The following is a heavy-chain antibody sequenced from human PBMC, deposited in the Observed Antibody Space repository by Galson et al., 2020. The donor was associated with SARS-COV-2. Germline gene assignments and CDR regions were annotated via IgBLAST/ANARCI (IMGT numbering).Heavy chain of an antibody. CDR2: IFYSGNT. Sequence: SETLSLTCTVSGGSINNNNFYWVWIRQPPGKGLEWIGSIFYSGNTYYNPSLKSRVSMFVDTSKNQFSLRLNSVTAADTAVYYCARDSSGNYYAAFDIWGQGTVVSVSS. D-gene: IGHD3-22*01. CDR1: GGSINNNNFY. CDR3: ARDSSGNYYAAFDI. V-gene: IGHV4-39*01. J-gene: IGHJ3*02.